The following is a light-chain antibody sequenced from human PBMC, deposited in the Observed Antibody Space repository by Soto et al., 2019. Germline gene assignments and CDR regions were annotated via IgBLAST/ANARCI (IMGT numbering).Light chain of an antibody. J-gene: IGLJ1*01. CDR1: NSNIRNNK. CDR2: SDN. Sequence: QSALTQPPSASTTPVQKVTSSCSGSNSNIRNNKVNWYQQLPGTAPKLLIYSDNPRPSGVPDRFSGSKAGTSASLAISGLQSEDEANYYCAAWDDSLHVYVFGAGTQLTVL. CDR3: AAWDDSLHVYV. V-gene: IGLV1-44*01.